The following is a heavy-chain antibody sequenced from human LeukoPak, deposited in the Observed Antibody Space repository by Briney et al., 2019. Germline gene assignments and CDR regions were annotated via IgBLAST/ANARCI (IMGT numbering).Heavy chain of an antibody. Sequence: PGRSLRLSCAASGFTFSSYGMHWVRQAPGKGLEWVAVIWYDGSNKYYADSVKGRFTISRDNSKNTLYLQMNSLRAEDTAAYYCAKDSRYDSGGYYPNWGQGTLVTVSS. CDR2: IWYDGSNK. D-gene: IGHD3-22*01. V-gene: IGHV3-33*06. CDR1: GFTFSSYG. CDR3: AKDSRYDSGGYYPN. J-gene: IGHJ4*02.